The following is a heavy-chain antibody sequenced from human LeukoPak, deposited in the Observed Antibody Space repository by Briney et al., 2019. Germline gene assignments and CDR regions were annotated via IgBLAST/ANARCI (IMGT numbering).Heavy chain of an antibody. CDR3: ARDGGDPHSLHFDP. Sequence: GASVKVSCKASGGTFSSYAISWVRQAPGQGLEWVGRIIPIFGTANYAQKFQGRVTITTDESMSTAYMDLSNLGSEDTAVYYCARDGGDPHSLHFDPWGQGTLVTVSS. J-gene: IGHJ5*02. CDR1: GGTFSSYA. CDR2: IIPIFGTA. V-gene: IGHV1-69*05. D-gene: IGHD3-3*01.